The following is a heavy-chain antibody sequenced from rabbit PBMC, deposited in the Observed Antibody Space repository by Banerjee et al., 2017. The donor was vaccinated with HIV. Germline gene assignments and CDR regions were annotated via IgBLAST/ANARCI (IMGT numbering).Heavy chain of an antibody. CDR1: GFSFSNRYV. CDR2: IWTDYGAT. V-gene: IGHV1S40*01. Sequence: QSLEESGGDLVKPEGSLTLTCKASGFSFSNRYVMCWVRQAPGKGLEWIGCIWTDYGATYYASWAKGRFTISKTSSTTVTLQMTSLTAADTATYFCARDNGWAALFDLWGPGTLVTVS. J-gene: IGHJ4*01. CDR3: ARDNGWAALFDL. D-gene: IGHD4-1*01.